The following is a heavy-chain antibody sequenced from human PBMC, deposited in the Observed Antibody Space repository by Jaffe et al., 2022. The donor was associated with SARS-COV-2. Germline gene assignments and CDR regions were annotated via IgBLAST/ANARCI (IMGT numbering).Heavy chain of an antibody. D-gene: IGHD3-22*01. V-gene: IGHV3-48*02. CDR1: GFTFSSYS. Sequence: EVQLVESGGGLVQPGGSLRLSCAASGFTFSSYSMNWVRQAPGKGLEWVSYISSSSSTIYYADSVKGRFTISRDNAKNSLYLQMNSLRDEDTAVYYCARGGALPIYYDSSGPKSPPYYFDYWGQGTLVTVSS. CDR3: ARGGALPIYYDSSGPKSPPYYFDY. CDR2: ISSSSSTI. J-gene: IGHJ4*02.